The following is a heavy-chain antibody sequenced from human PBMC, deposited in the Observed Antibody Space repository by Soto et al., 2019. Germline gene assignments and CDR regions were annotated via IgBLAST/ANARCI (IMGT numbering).Heavy chain of an antibody. V-gene: IGHV3-15*07. Sequence: GGSLRLSCAASGFTFSNAWMNWVRQAPGKGLEWVGRIKSKTDGGTTDYAAPVKGRFTISRDDSKNTLYLQMNSLKTEDTAVYYCTTDETDSSGYYLDYFDYWGQGTLVTVSS. J-gene: IGHJ4*02. CDR1: GFTFSNAW. CDR3: TTDETDSSGYYLDYFDY. CDR2: IKSKTDGGTT. D-gene: IGHD3-22*01.